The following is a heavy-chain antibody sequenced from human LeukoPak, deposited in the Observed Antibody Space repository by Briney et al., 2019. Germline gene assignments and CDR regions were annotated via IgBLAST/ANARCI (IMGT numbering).Heavy chain of an antibody. Sequence: PSQTLSLTCTVSGGSISSGDYYWSWIRQPPGLGLEWIGYIYYSGSTYYNPSLKSRVTISVDTSKNQFSLKLSSVTAADTAVYYCARGEILWFGEFSYFDYWGQGTLVTVSS. CDR3: ARGEILWFGEFSYFDY. J-gene: IGHJ4*02. D-gene: IGHD3-10*01. V-gene: IGHV4-30-4*01. CDR2: IYYSGST. CDR1: GGSISSGDYY.